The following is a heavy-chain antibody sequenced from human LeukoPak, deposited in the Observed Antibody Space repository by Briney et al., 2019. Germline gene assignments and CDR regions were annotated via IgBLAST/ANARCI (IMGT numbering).Heavy chain of an antibody. CDR2: IVVGSGNT. D-gene: IGHD1-20*01. V-gene: IGHV1-58*01. Sequence: KVSCKASGFTFTSSAVQWVRQARGQRLEWIGWIVVGSGNTNYAQKFQERVTITRDMSTSTAYMELSSLRSEDTAVYYCAADGVTGTNGWFDPWGQGTLVTVSS. J-gene: IGHJ5*02. CDR3: AADGVTGTNGWFDP. CDR1: GFTFTSSA.